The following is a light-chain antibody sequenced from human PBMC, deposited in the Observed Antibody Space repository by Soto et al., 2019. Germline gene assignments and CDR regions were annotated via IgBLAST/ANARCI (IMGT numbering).Light chain of an antibody. J-gene: IGLJ1*01. V-gene: IGLV2-14*03. CDR1: NNDVGGYNY. CDR3: TSFTGGNIPDV. Sequence: QSALTQPASVSGSPGQSITISCTGTNNDVGGYNYVSWYQQFPGEAPRLVIYDVSHRPSGVSDRLSGSRSGNTASLTISGLQAEDEADYYCTSFTGGNIPDVLGTGAKLTVL. CDR2: DVS.